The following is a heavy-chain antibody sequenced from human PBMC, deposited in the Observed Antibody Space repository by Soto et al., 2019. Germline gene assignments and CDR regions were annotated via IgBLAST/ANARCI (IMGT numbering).Heavy chain of an antibody. CDR3: AKYSTGENAGAVYDY. CDR2: ISGSGGST. Sequence: PGGSLRLSCAASGFTFSSYAMSWVRQAPGKGLEWVSAISGSGGSTYYADSVKGRFTISRDNSKNTLYLQMNSLRAEDTAVYYCAKYSTGENAGAVYDYWGQGTLVTVSS. CDR1: GFTFSSYA. V-gene: IGHV3-23*01. D-gene: IGHD1-20*01. J-gene: IGHJ4*02.